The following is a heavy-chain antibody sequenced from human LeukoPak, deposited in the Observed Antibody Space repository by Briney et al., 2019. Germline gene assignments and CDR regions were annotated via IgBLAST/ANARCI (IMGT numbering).Heavy chain of an antibody. CDR2: NSGGGDNT. CDR3: TIQCSGSNCRLPDV. D-gene: IGHD2-15*01. CDR1: GLPHCRYD. V-gene: IGHV3-23*01. J-gene: IGHJ6*02. Sequence: GGPLSLPCTPCGLPHCRYDVLGVRRAPGKGLEWVSTNSGGGDNTHYANSVKGRFTLPRDDPKNTLYVQMNSQRAEDTDNYYSTIQCSGSNCRLPDVWGQGTTVTVSS.